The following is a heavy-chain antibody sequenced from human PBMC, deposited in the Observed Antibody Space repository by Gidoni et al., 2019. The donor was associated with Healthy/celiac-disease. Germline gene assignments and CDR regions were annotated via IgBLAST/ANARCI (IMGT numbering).Heavy chain of an antibody. CDR2: ISGSGGST. CDR3: AKDAPQGYYGSGSFDY. J-gene: IGHJ4*02. D-gene: IGHD3-10*01. CDR1: GFTFSSYA. Sequence: EVQLLESGGGLVQPGGSLRLSCAASGFTFSSYAMSWVRQAPGKGLEWVSAISGSGGSTYYADSVKGRFTISRDNSKNTLYLQMNSLRAEDTAVYYCAKDAPQGYYGSGSFDYWGQGTLVTVSS. V-gene: IGHV3-23*01.